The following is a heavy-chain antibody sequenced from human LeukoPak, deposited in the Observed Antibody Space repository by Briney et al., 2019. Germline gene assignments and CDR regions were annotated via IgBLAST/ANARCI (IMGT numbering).Heavy chain of an antibody. Sequence: GGSLRLSCLTSGFTLSTNAMSWVRQAPGKGLEWISAISGSGGSTYYADSVKGRFTISGDNSKNTLYLQMNSLRAEDTAVYYCAKGSPPKSHIDYWGQGTLVTVSS. CDR2: ISGSGGST. J-gene: IGHJ4*02. CDR1: GFTLSTNA. V-gene: IGHV3-23*01. CDR3: AKGSPPKSHIDY.